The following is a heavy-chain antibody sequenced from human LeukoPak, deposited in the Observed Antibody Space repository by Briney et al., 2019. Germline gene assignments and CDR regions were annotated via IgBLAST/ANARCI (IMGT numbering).Heavy chain of an antibody. Sequence: SVKVSCKASGGTPRKYAFNWVRQAPGQGLEWMGGLIPFFDTADYAQSFQGRVTIAADESSNTAYMELSSLRPEDTAVYYCARGRSYDFWSGYSTPRLMDYWGQGTLVTVSS. D-gene: IGHD3-3*01. J-gene: IGHJ4*02. CDR1: GGTPRKYA. CDR3: ARGRSYDFWSGYSTPRLMDY. CDR2: LIPFFDTA. V-gene: IGHV1-69*13.